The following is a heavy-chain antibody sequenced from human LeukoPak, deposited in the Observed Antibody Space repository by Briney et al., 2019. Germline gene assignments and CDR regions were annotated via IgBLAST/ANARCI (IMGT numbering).Heavy chain of an antibody. J-gene: IGHJ4*02. CDR2: IYYSGST. V-gene: IGHV4-39*07. D-gene: IGHD5-24*01. CDR1: GGSISSSSYY. Sequence: PSETLSLTCTVSGGSISSSSYYWGWIRQPPGKGLEWIGSIYYSGSTCYNPSLKSRVTISVDTSKNQFSLKLSSVTAADTAVYYCARGGDGYNSNPFDYWGQGTLVTVSS. CDR3: ARGGDGYNSNPFDY.